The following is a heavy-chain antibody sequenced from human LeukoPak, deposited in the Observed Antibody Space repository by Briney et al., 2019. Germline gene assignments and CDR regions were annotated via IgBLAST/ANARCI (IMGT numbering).Heavy chain of an antibody. V-gene: IGHV1-18*01. D-gene: IGHD3-10*01. Sequence: RASVKVSCKASGYTFTSYGISWVRQAPGQGLEWMGWISAYNGNTNYAQKLQGRVTMTTDTSTSTAYMELRSLRSDDTAVYYCARCGAVWFGESVYGMDVWGQGTTVTVSS. CDR3: ARCGAVWFGESVYGMDV. J-gene: IGHJ6*02. CDR1: GYTFTSYG. CDR2: ISAYNGNT.